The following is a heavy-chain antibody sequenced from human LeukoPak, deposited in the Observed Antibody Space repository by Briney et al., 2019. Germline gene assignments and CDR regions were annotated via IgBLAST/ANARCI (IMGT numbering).Heavy chain of an antibody. CDR2: INHSGST. J-gene: IGHJ5*02. Sequence: PSETLSLTCAVYGGSFSGYYWSWIRQPPGKGLEWIGEINHSGSTNYNPSLKSRVTISVDTSRNQFSLKLSSVTPADTAVYYCARDQVDGGGYWFDPWGQGTLVPVSS. CDR1: GGSFSGYY. CDR3: ARDQVDGGGYWFDP. V-gene: IGHV4-34*01. D-gene: IGHD5-12*01.